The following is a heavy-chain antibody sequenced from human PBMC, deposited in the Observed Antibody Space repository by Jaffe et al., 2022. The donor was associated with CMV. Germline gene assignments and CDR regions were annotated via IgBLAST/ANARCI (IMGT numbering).Heavy chain of an antibody. J-gene: IGHJ4*02. D-gene: IGHD1-20*01. Sequence: EVQLVQSGAEVKKPGESLRISCKASGYSFTTYWITWVRQMPGKGLEWMGRIDPSDSYSDYSPSFQGHVTISADKSISTAYLQWRSLKASDTAMYFCARHVITGTEDYFDYWGQGTLVTVSS. CDR3: ARHVITGTEDYFDY. CDR1: GYSFTTYW. CDR2: IDPSDSYS. V-gene: IGHV5-10-1*03.